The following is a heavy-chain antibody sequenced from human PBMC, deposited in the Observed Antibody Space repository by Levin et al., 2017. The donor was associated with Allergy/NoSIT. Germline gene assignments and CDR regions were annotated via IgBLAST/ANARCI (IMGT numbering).Heavy chain of an antibody. CDR3: VRKTTTDTFYEN. CDR1: VYSISSSNW. J-gene: IGHJ4*02. V-gene: IGHV4-28*01. CDR2: IFHSGFT. Sequence: SETLSLTCAVSVYSISSSNWWGWIRQSPGKGLEWIGYIFHSGFTYYNPSLNSRVTLSVDMSNNQFSLTLSSVTAADSAMYYGVRKTTTDTFYENWGQGTLVTVSS. D-gene: IGHD2/OR15-2a*01.